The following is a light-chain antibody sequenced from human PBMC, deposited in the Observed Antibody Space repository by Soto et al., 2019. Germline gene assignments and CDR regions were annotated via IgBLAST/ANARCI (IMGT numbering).Light chain of an antibody. CDR3: SSYAGSNRV. J-gene: IGLJ2*01. V-gene: IGLV2-8*01. CDR2: EVS. Sequence: QSALTQPPSSSGSPVQSVTISCTGTSSDVGGYNYVSWYQQHPGKAPKLMIYEVSKRPSGVPDRFSGSKSGNTASLTVSGLQAEDEADYYCSSYAGSNRVFGGGTKVTVL. CDR1: SSDVGGYNY.